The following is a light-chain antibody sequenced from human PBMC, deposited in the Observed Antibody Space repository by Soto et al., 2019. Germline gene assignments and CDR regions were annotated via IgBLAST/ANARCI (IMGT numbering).Light chain of an antibody. J-gene: IGLJ3*02. Sequence: QLVLTQSPSASASLGASVKLTCTLSRGHSNYAIAWHQQQPEKGPRYLMKLNSDGSHSKGDGIPDRFSGSSSGAERYLTISSLQSEDEADYYCQTWGTGFWVFGGGTKLTVL. CDR1: RGHSNYA. CDR3: QTWGTGFWV. CDR2: LNSDGSH. V-gene: IGLV4-69*01.